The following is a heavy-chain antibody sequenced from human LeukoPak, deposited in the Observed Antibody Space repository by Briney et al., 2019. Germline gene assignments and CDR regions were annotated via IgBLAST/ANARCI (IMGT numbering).Heavy chain of an antibody. CDR3: FFKQKTAYDILTGYYLSPTLFDY. CDR2: IYYSGST. CDR1: GGSISSGDYY. J-gene: IGHJ4*02. V-gene: IGHV4-30-4*01. D-gene: IGHD3-9*01. Sequence: SQTLSLTCTVSGGSISSGDYYLSWIRQPPGKGLEWNGYIYYSGSTYYNPSLKSRVTISVDTSKNQFSLKLSSVTAADTAVYYCFFKQKTAYDILTGYYLSPTLFDYWGQGTLVTVSS.